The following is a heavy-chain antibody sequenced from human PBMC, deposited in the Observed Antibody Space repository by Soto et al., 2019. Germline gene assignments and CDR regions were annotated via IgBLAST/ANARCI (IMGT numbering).Heavy chain of an antibody. Sequence: ASVKVSCKASGYTFTSYAMHWVRQAPGQRLEWMGWINAGNGNTKYSQKFQGRVTITRDTSASTAYMELSSLRSEDTAVYYCARPAARMDYYYYGMDVWGQGTTVTVPS. J-gene: IGHJ6*02. CDR1: GYTFTSYA. D-gene: IGHD6-6*01. CDR2: INAGNGNT. V-gene: IGHV1-3*01. CDR3: ARPAARMDYYYYGMDV.